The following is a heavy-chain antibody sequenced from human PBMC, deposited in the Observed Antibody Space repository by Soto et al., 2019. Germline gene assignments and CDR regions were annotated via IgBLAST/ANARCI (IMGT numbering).Heavy chain of an antibody. Sequence: SETLSLTCAVYGGSFSGYYWSWIRQPPGKGLEWIGEINHSGSTNYNPSLKSRVTISVDTSKNQFSLKLSSVTAADTAVYYCARGFATKGYSGYELDYWGQGTLVTVSS. V-gene: IGHV4-34*01. CDR1: GGSFSGYY. J-gene: IGHJ4*02. CDR3: ARGFATKGYSGYELDY. CDR2: INHSGST. D-gene: IGHD5-12*01.